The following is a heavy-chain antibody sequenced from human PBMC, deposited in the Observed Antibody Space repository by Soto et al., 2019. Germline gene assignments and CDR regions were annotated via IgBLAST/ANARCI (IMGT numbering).Heavy chain of an antibody. CDR2: IYYSGST. V-gene: IGHV4-59*01. CDR3: ARSSPAAAGRYCYYGMDV. CDR1: GGSISSYY. J-gene: IGHJ6*02. D-gene: IGHD6-13*01. Sequence: TLSLTCTVSGGSISSYYWSWIRQPPGKGLEWIGYIYYSGSTNYNPSLKSRVTISVDTSKNQFSLKLSSVTAADTAVYYCARSSPAAAGRYCYYGMDVWGQGTTVTVSS.